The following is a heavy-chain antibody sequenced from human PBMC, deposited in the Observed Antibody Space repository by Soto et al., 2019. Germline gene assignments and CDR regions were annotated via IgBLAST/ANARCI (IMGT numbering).Heavy chain of an antibody. Sequence: QVQLVESGGDLVKPGGSLRLSCAASGFSFSDFYMSWIRQAPGKGLEWLSYISTSGTTMYYADSVKGRFTISRDNAKHSLFLQMNSLRVEDTAIYYCVRDGLGGYKFDYWGQGTLVAVSS. D-gene: IGHD6-25*01. V-gene: IGHV3-11*01. CDR1: GFSFSDFY. CDR2: ISTSGTTM. CDR3: VRDGLGGYKFDY. J-gene: IGHJ4*02.